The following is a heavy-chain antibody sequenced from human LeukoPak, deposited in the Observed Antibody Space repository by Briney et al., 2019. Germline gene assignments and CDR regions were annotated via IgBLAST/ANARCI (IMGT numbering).Heavy chain of an antibody. V-gene: IGHV3-30-3*01. CDR1: GFTFSSYA. Sequence: PGRSLRLSCAASGFTFSSYAMHWVRQAPGKGLEWVAVISYDGSNKYYADSVKGRFTISRDNSKNTLYLQMNSLRAEDTAVYYCARDFGDTAMAPAGDYWGQGTLVTVSS. CDR3: ARDFGDTAMAPAGDY. J-gene: IGHJ4*02. CDR2: ISYDGSNK. D-gene: IGHD5-18*01.